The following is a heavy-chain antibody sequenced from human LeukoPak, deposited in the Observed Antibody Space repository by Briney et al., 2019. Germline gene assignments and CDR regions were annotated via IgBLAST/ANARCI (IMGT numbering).Heavy chain of an antibody. V-gene: IGHV3-30*18. D-gene: IGHD6-19*01. CDR1: GFTFNSYA. CDR2: ISYDGSDK. Sequence: GGSLRLSCAVSGFTFNSYAMHWVRQAPGKGLEWVAVISYDGSDKYYADSVKGRFTITRDNSKNTLYLQMSSLRAEDTAVYYCANDLASRGWRLIFDYWGQGTLVTVSS. J-gene: IGHJ4*02. CDR3: ANDLASRGWRLIFDY.